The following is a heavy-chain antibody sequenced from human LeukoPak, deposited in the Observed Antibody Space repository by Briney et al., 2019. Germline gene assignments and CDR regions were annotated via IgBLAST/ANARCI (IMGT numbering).Heavy chain of an antibody. CDR1: GGSISSSSYY. Sequence: SETLSLTCTVSGGSISSSSYYWGWIRQPPGKGLEWIGSIYYSGSTYYNPSLKSRVTISVDTSKNQFSLKLSSVTAADTAVYYCARRGFTSSGWYGAPTPYYFDYWGQGTLVTVSS. V-gene: IGHV4-39*01. J-gene: IGHJ4*02. CDR2: IYYSGST. CDR3: ARRGFTSSGWYGAPTPYYFDY. D-gene: IGHD6-19*01.